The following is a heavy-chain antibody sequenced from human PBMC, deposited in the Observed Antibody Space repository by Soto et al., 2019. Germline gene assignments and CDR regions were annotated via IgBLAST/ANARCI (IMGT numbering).Heavy chain of an antibody. CDR2: INPNGGVT. CDR1: GDSFNDYY. Sequence: QVQLVQSGAEVRKPGASVTVSCRSSGDSFNDYYIHWVRQAPGQGFEWMGWINPNGGVTKYAQKFQGGLSMTRDTSIRTVYMQLSRLRSDDTAVYFCARESGGATATLDYYYFYMDVWGTGTTVTVSS. J-gene: IGHJ6*03. V-gene: IGHV1-2*02. CDR3: ARESGGATATLDYYYFYMDV. D-gene: IGHD5-12*01.